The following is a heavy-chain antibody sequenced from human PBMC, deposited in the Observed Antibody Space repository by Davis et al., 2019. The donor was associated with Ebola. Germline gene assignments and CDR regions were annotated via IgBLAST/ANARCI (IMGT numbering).Heavy chain of an antibody. D-gene: IGHD4-11*01. CDR3: ARDRDYSRRFDF. Sequence: GGSLRLSCAASGFTVSSNHMSWVRQAPGKGLEWVANINEDGTELYYVDSVKGRFTISRENAKNSLFLQMNSLRAEDSAVYYCARDRDYSRRFDFWGQGTRVTVSS. J-gene: IGHJ4*02. CDR1: GFTVSSNH. V-gene: IGHV3-7*03. CDR2: INEDGTEL.